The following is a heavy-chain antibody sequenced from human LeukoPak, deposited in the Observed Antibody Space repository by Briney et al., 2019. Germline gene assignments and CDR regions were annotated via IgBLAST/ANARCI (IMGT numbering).Heavy chain of an antibody. CDR3: ASARVTTHFDY. Sequence: SETLSLTCTVSGGSISSYYWSWIRQPAGKGLEWIGRIYTSGSTNYNPSLQSRVTMSVDTSKNLFSLKLSSVTAADTAVYYCASARVTTHFDYWGQGTLVTVSS. V-gene: IGHV4-4*07. CDR1: GGSISSYY. D-gene: IGHD4-17*01. CDR2: IYTSGST. J-gene: IGHJ4*02.